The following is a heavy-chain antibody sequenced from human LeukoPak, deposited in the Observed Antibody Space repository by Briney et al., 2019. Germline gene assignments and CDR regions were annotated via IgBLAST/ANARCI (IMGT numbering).Heavy chain of an antibody. CDR2: IDPNNGDT. CDR3: ARRSRNGLDAFDI. J-gene: IGHJ3*02. CDR1: PYTFTVYY. D-gene: IGHD2-8*01. V-gene: IGHV1-2*02. Sequence: AAVTVSFTSSPYTFTVYYLHWVRQGPGQGPEWMGWIDPNNGDTEYAQKFQGRVTMTRDTSISTAYMELRRLTSDDTAVYSCARRSRNGLDAFDIWGQGTMITVSS.